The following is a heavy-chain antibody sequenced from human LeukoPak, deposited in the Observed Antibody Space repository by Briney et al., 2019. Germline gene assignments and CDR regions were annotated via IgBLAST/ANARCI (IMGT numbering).Heavy chain of an antibody. D-gene: IGHD3-22*01. CDR1: GYTFTSNA. V-gene: IGHV1-3*01. Sequence: GASVKVSCKASGYTFTSNAMHWVRQAPGQRLEWMGWINAGNGNTKYSQKFQGRVTITRVTSASTAYMELSSLRSEDTAVYYCARARDITMIVVPGNYWGQGTLVTVSS. CDR2: INAGNGNT. J-gene: IGHJ4*02. CDR3: ARARDITMIVVPGNY.